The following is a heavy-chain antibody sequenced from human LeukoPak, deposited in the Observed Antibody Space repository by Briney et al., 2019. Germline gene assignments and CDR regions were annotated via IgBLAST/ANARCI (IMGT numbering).Heavy chain of an antibody. Sequence: EGSLRLSRAASGFSVSVNYMSWVRQAPGKGLEWVSTLFASGYSTYADSVKGRFTISRDNSENTLDLQMNSLRAEDMAVYYCARERFPGYMDVWGKGTTVTVSS. CDR2: LFASGYS. CDR1: GFSVSVNY. D-gene: IGHD2-8*02. CDR3: ARERFPGYMDV. J-gene: IGHJ6*03. V-gene: IGHV3-66*01.